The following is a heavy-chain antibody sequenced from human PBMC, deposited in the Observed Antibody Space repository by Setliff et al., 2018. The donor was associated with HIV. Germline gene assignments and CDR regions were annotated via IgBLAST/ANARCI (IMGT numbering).Heavy chain of an antibody. J-gene: IGHJ4*02. CDR3: ATLDYYGSQTYNLALHY. D-gene: IGHD3-10*01. V-gene: IGHV1-46*01. CDR1: GYTFTNFY. CDR2: INPGGGNT. Sequence: ASVKVSCKASGYTFTNFYMHWVRQAPGQGLEWMGIINPGGGNTRYAQRFQGRVSMTRDTSTSTVYMELSSLRSEDTAMYYCATLDYYGSQTYNLALHYWGQGTLVTVSS.